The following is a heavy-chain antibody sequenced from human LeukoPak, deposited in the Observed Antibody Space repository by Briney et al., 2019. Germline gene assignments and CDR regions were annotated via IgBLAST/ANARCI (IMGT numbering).Heavy chain of an antibody. V-gene: IGHV4-59*01. CDR2: IYYSGST. CDR3: ARGLRYFDLAFDD. Sequence: SETLSLTCTVSGGSISSYYWSWIRQPPGKGLEWIGYIYYSGSTNYNPSLKSRVTISVDTSKNQFSLKLSSVTAADTAVYYCARGLRYFDLAFDDWGQGTLVTVSS. CDR1: GGSISSYY. D-gene: IGHD3-9*01. J-gene: IGHJ4*02.